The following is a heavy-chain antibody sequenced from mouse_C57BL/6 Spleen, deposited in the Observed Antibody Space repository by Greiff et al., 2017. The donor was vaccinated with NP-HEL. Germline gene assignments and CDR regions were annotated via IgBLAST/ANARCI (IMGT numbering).Heavy chain of an antibody. V-gene: IGHV1-82*01. D-gene: IGHD1-1*01. CDR2: IYPGDGDT. CDR3: ARLGTAVDYFDY. CDR1: GYAFSSSW. Sequence: VQLQQSGPELVKPGASVKISCKASGYAFSSSWMNWVKQRPGKGLEWIGRIYPGDGDTNYNGKFKGKATLTADKSSSTAYMQLSSLTSEDSAVYVCARLGTAVDYFDYWGKGTTLTVAS. J-gene: IGHJ2*01.